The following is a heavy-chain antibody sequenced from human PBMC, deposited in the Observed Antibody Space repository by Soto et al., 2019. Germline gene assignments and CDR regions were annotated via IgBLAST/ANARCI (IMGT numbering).Heavy chain of an antibody. CDR3: AKDKKYSSGWYLDYYYGMDV. CDR2: ISYDGSNK. J-gene: IGHJ6*04. V-gene: IGHV3-30*18. CDR1: GFTFSSYG. D-gene: IGHD6-19*01. Sequence: GWSLRLSCAASGFTFSSYGMHLVRQAPGKGLEWVAVISYDGSNKYYADSVKGRFTISRDNSKNTLYLQMNSLRAEDTAVYYCAKDKKYSSGWYLDYYYGMDVWGEGTTVTVSS.